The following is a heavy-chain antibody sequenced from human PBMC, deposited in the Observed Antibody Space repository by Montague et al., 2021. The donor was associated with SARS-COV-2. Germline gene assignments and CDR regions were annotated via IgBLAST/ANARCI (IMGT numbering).Heavy chain of an antibody. V-gene: IGHV4-59*01. CDR3: ARRSLGYCSGGSCYSGYDC. CDR2: IYYSGST. J-gene: IGHJ4*02. Sequence: SETLSLTCTVSGGSISSYYWSWIRQPPGKGLEWIGYIYYSGSTNYNPSLKSRVTISVDTSKNQFSLKLSSVTAADTAVYYCARRSLGYCSGGSCYSGYDCWGQGTLVTVSS. CDR1: GGSISSYY. D-gene: IGHD2-15*01.